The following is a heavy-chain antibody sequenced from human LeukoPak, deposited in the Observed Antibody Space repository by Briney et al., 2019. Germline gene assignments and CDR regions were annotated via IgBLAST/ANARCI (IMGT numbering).Heavy chain of an antibody. J-gene: IGHJ3*02. CDR3: AREGVYDSSGYHDALDI. V-gene: IGHV3-53*01. CDR2: IYSGTNT. D-gene: IGHD3-22*01. CDR1: GFTVSAKY. Sequence: PGGSLRLSCAASGFTVSAKYMSWVRQAPGKGLEWVSVIYSGTNTYYADSVKGRFTISRDNSKNTVYLQTNSLRAEDTAVYYCAREGVYDSSGYHDALDIWGQGTMVTVSS.